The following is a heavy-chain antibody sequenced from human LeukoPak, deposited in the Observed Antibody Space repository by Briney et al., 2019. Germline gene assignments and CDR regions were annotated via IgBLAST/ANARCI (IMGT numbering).Heavy chain of an antibody. J-gene: IGHJ4*02. CDR1: GFTFSSYG. D-gene: IGHD2-2*02. CDR2: IWYDGSNK. Sequence: GGSLRLSCAASGFTFSSYGMHWVRQPPGKGLEWAAFIWYDGSNKYYADSVKGRFTTSRDNSKNTLYLQMNSLRAEDTAVYYCRAFGYRSSTSCYRNYFDYWGQGTLVTVSS. CDR3: RAFGYRSSTSCYRNYFDY. V-gene: IGHV3-30*02.